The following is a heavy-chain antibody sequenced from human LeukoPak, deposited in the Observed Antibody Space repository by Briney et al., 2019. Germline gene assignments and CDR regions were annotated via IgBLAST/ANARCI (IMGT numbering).Heavy chain of an antibody. CDR1: GLTFSVFE. CDR3: ARNGGNSNWYFDL. V-gene: IGHV3-48*03. J-gene: IGHJ2*01. D-gene: IGHD4-23*01. CDR2: ISRIGGTTT. Sequence: GGSLRLSCAASGLTFSVFEMNWVRQAPGKGLEWVSYISRIGGTTTYYADSVKGRFTISRDNAKSSLFLQMDSLTADDTAVYYCARNGGNSNWYFDLWGRGTLVTVSS.